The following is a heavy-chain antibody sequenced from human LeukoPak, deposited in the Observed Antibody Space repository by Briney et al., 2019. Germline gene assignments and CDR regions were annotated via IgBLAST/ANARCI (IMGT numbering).Heavy chain of an antibody. Sequence: GRSLRLSCAASGFTFSSYAMHWVRQAPGKGLGWVAVISYDGSNKYYADSVKGRFTISRDNSKNTLYLQMNSLRAEDRAVYYCARDQYYDYVWGSYRYSHGHGMDVWGQGTTVTVSS. V-gene: IGHV3-30-3*01. D-gene: IGHD3-16*02. CDR2: ISYDGSNK. CDR1: GFTFSSYA. CDR3: ARDQYYDYVWGSYRYSHGHGMDV. J-gene: IGHJ6*02.